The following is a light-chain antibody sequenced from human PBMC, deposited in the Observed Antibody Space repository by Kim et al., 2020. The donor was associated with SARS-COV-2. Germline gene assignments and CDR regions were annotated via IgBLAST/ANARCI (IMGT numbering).Light chain of an antibody. CDR3: QQYGTSWT. CDR1: ETVVSSY. CDR2: GAS. Sequence: EIVLTQSPGTLSLSPGERATLSCRASETVVSSYLAWYRQKPGQSSRLLIYGASSRPPGVPDRFSGSGYGTDFTLTISGLEPEDFAVYYCQQYGTSWTFGQGTKVDIK. V-gene: IGKV3-20*01. J-gene: IGKJ1*01.